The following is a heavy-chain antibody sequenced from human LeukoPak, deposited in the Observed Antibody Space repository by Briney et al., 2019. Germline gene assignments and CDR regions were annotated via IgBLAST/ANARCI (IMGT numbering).Heavy chain of an antibody. D-gene: IGHD3-10*01. CDR3: ARMAMVRGVIGLWYYFDY. Sequence: SVKVSCKASGGTFSSYAISWVRQAPGQGLEWMGGITPIFGTANYAQKFQGRVTITTDESTSTAYMELSSLRSEDTAVYYCARMAMVRGVIGLWYYFDYWGQGTLVTVSS. V-gene: IGHV1-69*05. J-gene: IGHJ4*02. CDR2: ITPIFGTA. CDR1: GGTFSSYA.